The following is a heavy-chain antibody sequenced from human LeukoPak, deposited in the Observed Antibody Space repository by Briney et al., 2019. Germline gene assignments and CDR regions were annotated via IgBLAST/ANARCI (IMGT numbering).Heavy chain of an antibody. D-gene: IGHD1-1*01. J-gene: IGHJ4*02. CDR2: ISSSSSYI. Sequence: GGSLRLSCAASGFTFSSYSMNWVRQAPGKGLEWVSSISSSSSYIYYADSVKGRFTISRDNAKNSLYLQMNSLRAEDTAVYYCARDRQGVQLERPLLDYWGQGTLVTVSS. CDR3: ARDRQGVQLERPLLDY. V-gene: IGHV3-21*04. CDR1: GFTFSSYS.